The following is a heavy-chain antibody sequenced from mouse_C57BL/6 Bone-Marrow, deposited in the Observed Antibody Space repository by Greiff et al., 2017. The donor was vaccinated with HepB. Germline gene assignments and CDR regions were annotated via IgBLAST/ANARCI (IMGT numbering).Heavy chain of an antibody. D-gene: IGHD2-1*01. V-gene: IGHV1-50*01. CDR3: ARGYYGNYGFAY. J-gene: IGHJ3*01. Sequence: VQLQQPGAELVKPGASVKLSCKASGYTFTSYWMQWVKQRPGQGLEWIGEIDPSDSYTNYNQKFKGKATLTVDTSSSTAYMQLSSLTSEDSAVYYCARGYYGNYGFAYWGQGTLVTVSA. CDR1: GYTFTSYW. CDR2: IDPSDSYT.